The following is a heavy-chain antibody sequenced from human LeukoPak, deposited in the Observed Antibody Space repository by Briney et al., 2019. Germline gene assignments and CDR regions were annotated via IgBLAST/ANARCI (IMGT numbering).Heavy chain of an antibody. Sequence: GGSLRLSXAASGFTFSDYYMSWIRQSPGKGLEWISYISSSGGTIYYAASVRGRFTISRDNAKNSLYLQMNSLRAEDTAVYYCATLSGGGYYYYYYMDVWGKGTTVTVSS. V-gene: IGHV3-11*04. D-gene: IGHD3-16*01. J-gene: IGHJ6*03. CDR3: ATLSGGGYYYYYYMDV. CDR2: ISSSGGTI. CDR1: GFTFSDYY.